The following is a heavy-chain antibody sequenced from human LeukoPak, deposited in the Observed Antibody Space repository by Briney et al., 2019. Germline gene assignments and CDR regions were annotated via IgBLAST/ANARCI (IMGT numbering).Heavy chain of an antibody. CDR2: ISYDGSNK. CDR3: ARGRYWLSDYYYYMDV. V-gene: IGHV3-30*04. J-gene: IGHJ6*03. Sequence: GGSLRLSCAASGFTFSSYPMSWVRQAPGKGLEWVAVISYDGSNKYYADSVKGRFTISRDNSKNTLYLQMNSLRAEDTAVYYCARGRYWLSDYYYYMDVWGKGTTVTVSS. D-gene: IGHD1-26*01. CDR1: GFTFSSYP.